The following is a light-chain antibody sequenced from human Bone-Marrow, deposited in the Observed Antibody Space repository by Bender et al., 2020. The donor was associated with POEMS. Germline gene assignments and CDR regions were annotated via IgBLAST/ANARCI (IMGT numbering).Light chain of an antibody. V-gene: IGLV2-11*01. J-gene: IGLJ1*01. Sequence: QSALTQPASVSGSPGQSITISCTGTSSDVGVNNYVSWYQQHPGKAPKLMIYDVNKRPSGVPNRFSASKSGNTASLTISGLQAEDEADYFCCSYGGTSISTYVFGTGTKVTV. CDR2: DVN. CDR1: SSDVGVNNY. CDR3: CSYGGTSISTYV.